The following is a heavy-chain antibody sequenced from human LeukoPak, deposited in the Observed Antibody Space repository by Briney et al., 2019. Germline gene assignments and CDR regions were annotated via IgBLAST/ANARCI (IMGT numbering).Heavy chain of an antibody. CDR1: GYTFTSYA. J-gene: IGHJ4*02. CDR2: INAGNGNT. V-gene: IGHV1-3*01. D-gene: IGHD6-19*01. CDR3: ARLKTGSGWYNYFDY. Sequence: ASVKVSCKASGYTFTSYAMHWVRQAPGQRLEWMGWINAGNGNTKYSQKFQGRVTITRDTSASTAYMELSSLRPEDTAVYYCARLKTGSGWYNYFDYWGQGTLVTVSS.